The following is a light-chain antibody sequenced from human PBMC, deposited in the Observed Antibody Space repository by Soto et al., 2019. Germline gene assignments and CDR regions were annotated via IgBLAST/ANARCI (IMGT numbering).Light chain of an antibody. CDR3: CSYAGRSTLYV. Sequence: QSVLTQPASVSGSPGQSITISCTGTSSDIGTYNLVSWYQQHPGKAPKLMIYEVNKRPSGVSDRFSGSKSGNTASLTISGLQAEDEADYYCCSYAGRSTLYVFGTGTKFTVL. J-gene: IGLJ1*01. V-gene: IGLV2-23*02. CDR1: SSDIGTYNL. CDR2: EVN.